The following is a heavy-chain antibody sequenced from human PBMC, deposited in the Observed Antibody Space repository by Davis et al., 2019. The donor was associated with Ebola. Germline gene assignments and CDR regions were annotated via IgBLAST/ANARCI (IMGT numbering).Heavy chain of an antibody. Sequence: AASVKVSCKASGYTFSGYYINWVRQAPGQGLEWMGRINPNSGDTNYAQRFQGRVTMSRDTSTSTAYMEMSRLRSDDTAVYYCARAQFPTTSDHWGQGTLVTVSS. J-gene: IGHJ4*02. CDR3: ARAQFPTTSDH. V-gene: IGHV1-2*06. D-gene: IGHD1-1*01. CDR2: INPNSGDT. CDR1: GYTFSGYY.